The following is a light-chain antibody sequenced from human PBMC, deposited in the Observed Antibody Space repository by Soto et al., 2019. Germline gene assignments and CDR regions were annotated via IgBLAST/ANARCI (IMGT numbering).Light chain of an antibody. CDR3: QTWGTGNWV. CDR2: LNSDGSH. Sequence: PVLPQSPSASASLGASVKLTCTLSSGHSSYAIAWHQQQPENGPRYLMKLNSDGSHSKGDGIPDRFSGASSGAERYLTISCLQSEEEADYYCQTWGTGNWVFGGGTTLTVL. CDR1: SGHSSYA. V-gene: IGLV4-69*01. J-gene: IGLJ3*02.